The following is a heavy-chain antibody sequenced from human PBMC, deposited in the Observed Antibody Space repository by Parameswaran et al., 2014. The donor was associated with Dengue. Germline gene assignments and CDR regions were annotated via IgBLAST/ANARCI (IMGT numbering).Heavy chain of an antibody. D-gene: IGHD5-24*01. CDR2: IYPGDSDT. V-gene: IGHV5-51*03. Sequence: AGESLKISCKASGYSFTSQWIGWVRQMPGKGLEWMGIIYPGDSDTRYSPSFQGQVTMSADKSISTAYLQWSSLKASDSAMYYCARLGSVHGYNYHWFDPWGQGTLVHRLL. CDR3: ARLGSVHGYNYHWFDP. J-gene: IGHJ5*02. CDR1: GYSFTSQW.